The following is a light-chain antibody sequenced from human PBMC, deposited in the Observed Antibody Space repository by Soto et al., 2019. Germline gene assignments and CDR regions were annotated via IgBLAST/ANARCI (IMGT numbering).Light chain of an antibody. CDR2: GAS. CDR3: HQYGSSPWT. CDR1: HSVSSR. J-gene: IGKJ1*01. Sequence: EIVMTQSPATLSVSPGERATLSCRASHSVSSRLAWYQQKPGQAPRLLIYGASTRATGLPARFSGSGSGTEFTLTISSLQSEDFAVYYCHQYGSSPWTLGQGTKVEIK. V-gene: IGKV3-15*01.